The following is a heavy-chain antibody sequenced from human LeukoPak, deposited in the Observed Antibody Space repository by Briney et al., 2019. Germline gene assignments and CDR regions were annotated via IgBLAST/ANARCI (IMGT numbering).Heavy chain of an antibody. D-gene: IGHD5-18*01. CDR3: ARFSTTPGGYTYGRGVFDF. Sequence: PSETLSLTCTVSGGSISRGNYYWSWIRQPAGKGLEWIGRMYFTGSGNYNPSLKSRVTISIDTSKNQFSLRLTSVTAADTAVYYCARFSTTPGGYTYGRGVFDFWGQGTLVIVSS. J-gene: IGHJ4*02. V-gene: IGHV4-61*02. CDR1: GGSISRGNYY. CDR2: MYFTGSG.